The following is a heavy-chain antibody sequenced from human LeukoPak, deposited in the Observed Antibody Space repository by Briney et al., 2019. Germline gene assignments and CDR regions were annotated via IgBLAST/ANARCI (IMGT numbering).Heavy chain of an antibody. V-gene: IGHV1-69*06. D-gene: IGHD5-18*01. Sequence: SVKASCKASGGTFSSYAISWVRQAPGQGLEWMGGIIPIFGTANYAQKFQGRVTITADKSTSTAYMELSSLRSEDTAVYYCARESPYVDTAIAPRGYFDYWGQGTLVTVSS. CDR3: ARESPYVDTAIAPRGYFDY. CDR1: GGTFSSYA. CDR2: IIPIFGTA. J-gene: IGHJ4*02.